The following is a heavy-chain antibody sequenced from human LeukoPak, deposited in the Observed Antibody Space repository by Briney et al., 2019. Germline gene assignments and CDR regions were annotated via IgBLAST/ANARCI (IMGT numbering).Heavy chain of an antibody. Sequence: GRSLRLSCAPSGFTFSDYVMHWVRQAPGKGLEWVAVIWYDGSNKYYGDSLKGRFTISRDNSKNTLYLQMNSLRAEDTAVYYCARDNYYDSGGYYYPGYFDCWGQGTLVTVSS. J-gene: IGHJ4*02. V-gene: IGHV3-33*08. CDR1: GFTFSDYV. CDR2: IWYDGSNK. CDR3: ARDNYYDSGGYYYPGYFDC. D-gene: IGHD3-22*01.